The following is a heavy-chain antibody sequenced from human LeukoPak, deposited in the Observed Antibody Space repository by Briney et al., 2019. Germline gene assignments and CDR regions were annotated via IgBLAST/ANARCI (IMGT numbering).Heavy chain of an antibody. V-gene: IGHV4-39*01. Sequence: SETLFLTWTVSGGSIGCYNYYWGWIRQPPGKGLEWIGSVFYTGSTYYNPSLNSRVTVSVGTSKNQFSLKLSSVTAADTAVYCCARRYCSSTSCYHYLSWFDPWGQGTLVTVSS. CDR1: GGSIGCYNYY. J-gene: IGHJ5*02. D-gene: IGHD2-2*01. CDR2: VFYTGST. CDR3: ARRYCSSTSCYHYLSWFDP.